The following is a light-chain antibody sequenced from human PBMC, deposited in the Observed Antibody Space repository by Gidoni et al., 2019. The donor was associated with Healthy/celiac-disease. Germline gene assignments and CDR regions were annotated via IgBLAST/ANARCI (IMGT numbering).Light chain of an antibody. CDR3: QQYGSSPYT. Sequence: EIVLTQSPGTLYLSPGERATLSCRASQSVSSSYLAWYQQKPGQAPRLLIYGASSRAPGIPDRFSGSGSGTDFTLTISRLEPEDFAVYYCQQYGSSPYTFGQGTKLEFK. CDR2: GAS. CDR1: QSVSSSY. J-gene: IGKJ2*01. V-gene: IGKV3-20*01.